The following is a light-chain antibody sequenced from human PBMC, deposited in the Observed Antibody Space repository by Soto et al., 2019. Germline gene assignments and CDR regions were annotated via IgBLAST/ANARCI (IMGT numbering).Light chain of an antibody. Sequence: IQLTQSPSFLSACVGDRVTITCRASRAIASFLAWYQQKPGTAPKLLIYDAATLQSGVPSRFSGSRSGTEYTLTIGSLQPEDFATYYCKQLNGSPWTFGQGTKVDIK. CDR3: KQLNGSPWT. CDR1: RAIASF. CDR2: DAA. V-gene: IGKV1-9*01. J-gene: IGKJ1*01.